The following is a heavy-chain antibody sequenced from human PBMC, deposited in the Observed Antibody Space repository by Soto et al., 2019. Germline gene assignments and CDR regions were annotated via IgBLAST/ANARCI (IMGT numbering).Heavy chain of an antibody. CDR3: ARDRYSGYQFDS. CDR2: IYRSGST. V-gene: IGHV4-31*03. J-gene: IGHJ4*02. D-gene: IGHD5-12*01. CDR1: GGSISSGDYY. Sequence: SNVSGGSISSGDYYWSWVRQHPGKGLEWIGYIYRSGSTYYNPSLKSRITISLDTSQNQFSLKLTSVTAADTAVYFCARDRYSGYQFDSWGQGTLVTVSS.